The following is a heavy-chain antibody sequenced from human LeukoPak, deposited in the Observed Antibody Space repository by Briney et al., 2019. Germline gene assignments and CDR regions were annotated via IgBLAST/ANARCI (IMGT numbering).Heavy chain of an antibody. CDR3: ASQGGGYGGWFDP. V-gene: IGHV4-39*01. CDR2: IYYSGST. J-gene: IGHJ5*02. D-gene: IGHD4-23*01. Sequence: PSETLSLTCTVSGGSITSTSYYWGWIRQPPGTGLEWIGSIYYSGSTYYNPSLKSRVTISVDTSKNQFSLKLSSVTAADTAVYYCASQGGGYGGWFDPWGQGTLVTVSS. CDR1: GGSITSTSYY.